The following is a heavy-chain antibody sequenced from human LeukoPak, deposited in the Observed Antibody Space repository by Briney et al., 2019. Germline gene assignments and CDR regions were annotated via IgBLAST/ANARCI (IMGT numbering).Heavy chain of an antibody. J-gene: IGHJ5*02. CDR3: AIFDFLFGEINNSFDP. D-gene: IGHD3-3*01. V-gene: IGHV5-51*01. CDR2: IYPGDSDT. CDR1: GCSFTSYW. Sequence: GESLKISCKGSGCSFTSYWIGWVRQMPGKGLEWMGIIYPGDSDTRYGPSFQGQVTISADKSISTAYLQWSSLQASDTAMYYCAIFDFLFGEINNSFDPWGQGTLVTVSS.